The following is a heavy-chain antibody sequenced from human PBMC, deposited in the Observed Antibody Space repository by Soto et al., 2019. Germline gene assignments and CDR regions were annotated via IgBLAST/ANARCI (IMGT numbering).Heavy chain of an antibody. D-gene: IGHD3-3*01. CDR3: ARLLDCWKTPYYYYYGMDV. Sequence: GESLKISCKGSGYSFTSYWIGWVRQMPGKGLEWMGIIYPGDSDTRYSPSFQGQVTISADKSISTAYLQWSSLKASDTAMYYCARLLDCWKTPYYYYYGMDVWGQGTTVTVSS. CDR1: GYSFTSYW. J-gene: IGHJ6*02. CDR2: IYPGDSDT. V-gene: IGHV5-51*01.